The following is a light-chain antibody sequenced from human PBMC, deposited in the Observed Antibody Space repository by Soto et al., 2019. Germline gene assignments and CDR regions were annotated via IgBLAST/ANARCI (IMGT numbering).Light chain of an antibody. CDR2: DTS. CDR1: QSVSSSY. Sequence: EIVLTQSPGTLSLSPGESATLSCRASQSVSSSYLAWYQQKPGQAPRLLIYDTSSRATGIPDRFSAFGSGADFTLTISRLEPEDFAVYYCQQYDSSPITFGQGTRLEIK. V-gene: IGKV3-20*01. CDR3: QQYDSSPIT. J-gene: IGKJ5*01.